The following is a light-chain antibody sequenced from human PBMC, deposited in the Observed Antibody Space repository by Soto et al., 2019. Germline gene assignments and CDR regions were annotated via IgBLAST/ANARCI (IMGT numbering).Light chain of an antibody. Sequence: EIVMTQSPATLSVSPGGRATLSCRASQNISSTLAWSQQKPGQAPRLLIYGAFTRATGIPARFSGSGSGTEFTLTISSLQSEDFAVYYCQQFSRWPWTFGQGTKVDIK. CDR2: GAF. CDR3: QQFSRWPWT. CDR1: QNISST. V-gene: IGKV3-15*01. J-gene: IGKJ1*01.